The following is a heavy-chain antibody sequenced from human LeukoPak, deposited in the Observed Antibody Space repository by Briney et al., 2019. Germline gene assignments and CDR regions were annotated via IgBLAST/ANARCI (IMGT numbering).Heavy chain of an antibody. D-gene: IGHD4-23*01. V-gene: IGHV3-66*02. J-gene: IGHJ5*02. CDR3: AGTTVETGTLFFDP. Sequence: GGSLRLSCAASGFTVSSNYMSWVRQAPGKGLEWVSVIYSGGSTYYADSVKGRFTISRDNSKNTLYLQMNSLRAEDTAVYYCAGTTVETGTLFFDPWGQGTLVTVSS. CDR1: GFTVSSNY. CDR2: IYSGGST.